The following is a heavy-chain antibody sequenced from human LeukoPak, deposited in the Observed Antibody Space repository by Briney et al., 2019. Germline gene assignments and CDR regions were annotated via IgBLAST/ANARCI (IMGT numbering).Heavy chain of an antibody. CDR1: GDSIGSSSYY. D-gene: IGHD3-16*01. J-gene: IGHJ4*02. Sequence: PSETLSLTCTVSGDSIGSSSYYWGWTRQPPGKGLEWIGRIYTSGSTNYNPSLKSRVTISVDTSRNQFSLKLSSVTAADTAVYYCATAAGKGGVYDYWGQGTLVTVSS. V-gene: IGHV4-61*02. CDR2: IYTSGST. CDR3: ATAAGKGGVYDY.